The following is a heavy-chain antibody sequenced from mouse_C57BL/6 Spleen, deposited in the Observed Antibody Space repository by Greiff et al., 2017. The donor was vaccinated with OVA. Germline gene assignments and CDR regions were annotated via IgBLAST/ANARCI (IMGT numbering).Heavy chain of an antibody. V-gene: IGHV1-4*01. D-gene: IGHD2-5*01. J-gene: IGHJ4*01. CDR1: GYTFTSYT. CDR3: ARAEAYSNYDAMDY. Sequence: QLQQSGAELARPGASVKMSCKASGYTFTSYTMHWVKQRPGQGLEWIGYINPRSGYTKYNQKFKDKATLTADKPSSTAYMQLSSLTSEASAVYYCARAEAYSNYDAMDYWGQGTSVTVSS. CDR2: INPRSGYT.